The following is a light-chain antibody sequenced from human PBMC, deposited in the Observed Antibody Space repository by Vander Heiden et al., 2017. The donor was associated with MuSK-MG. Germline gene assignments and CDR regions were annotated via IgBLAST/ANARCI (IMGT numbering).Light chain of an antibody. V-gene: IGKV1-33*01. Sequence: DIQKTQSPSSLSASVGDRVTITCQASQDISNYLNWYQQKPGKAPKLLIYDASNLETGVPSRFSGSGSGTDFTFTISSLQPEDIATYYCQQYDNIPFTFGPGTKVXIK. CDR3: QQYDNIPFT. CDR1: QDISNY. J-gene: IGKJ3*01. CDR2: DAS.